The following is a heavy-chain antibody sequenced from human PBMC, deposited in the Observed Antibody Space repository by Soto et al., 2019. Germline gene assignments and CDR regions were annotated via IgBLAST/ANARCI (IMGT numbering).Heavy chain of an antibody. CDR3: ARQPSYDSSGYTLGY. V-gene: IGHV1-69*13. Sequence: ASVKVSCKASGGTFSSYAISWVRQAPGQGLEWMGGIIPIFGTANYAQKFQGRVTITADESTSTAYMELSSLRSEDTAVYYCARQPSYDSSGYTLGYWGQGTLVTVSS. CDR2: IIPIFGTA. J-gene: IGHJ4*02. CDR1: GGTFSSYA. D-gene: IGHD3-22*01.